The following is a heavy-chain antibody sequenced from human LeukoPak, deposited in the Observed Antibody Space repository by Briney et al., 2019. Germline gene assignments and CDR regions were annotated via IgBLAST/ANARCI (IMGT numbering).Heavy chain of an antibody. J-gene: IGHJ4*02. CDR2: INHSGST. V-gene: IGHV4-34*01. D-gene: IGHD1-26*01. CDR1: GGSFSGYY. CDR3: ARENSGSYREFDY. Sequence: SETLSLTCAVYGGSFSGYYWSWMRQPPGKGLEWIGEINHSGSTNHNPSLKSRVTISVDTSKNQFSLKLSSVTAADTAVFYCARENSGSYREFDYWGQGTLVTVSS.